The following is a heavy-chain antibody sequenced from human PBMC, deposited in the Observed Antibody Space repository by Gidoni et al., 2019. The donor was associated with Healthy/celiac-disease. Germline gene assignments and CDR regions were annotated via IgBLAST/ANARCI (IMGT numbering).Heavy chain of an antibody. V-gene: IGHV3-21*01. CDR2: ISSSSSYI. Sequence: GFPFSSYSMYWVRQAPGKGLEWVSSISSSSSYIYYADSVKGRFTISRDNAKNSLYLQMNSLRAEDTAVYYCARDRRYYDFWSGYSHTNWFDPWGQGTLVTVSS. J-gene: IGHJ5*02. D-gene: IGHD3-3*01. CDR3: ARDRRYYDFWSGYSHTNWFDP. CDR1: GFPFSSYS.